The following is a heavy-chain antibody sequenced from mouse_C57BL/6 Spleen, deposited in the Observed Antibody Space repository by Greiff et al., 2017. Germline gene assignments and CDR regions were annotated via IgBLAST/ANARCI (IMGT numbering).Heavy chain of an antibody. Sequence: QVQLKQSGAELVKPGASVKLSCKASGYTFTEYTIHWVKQRSGQGLEWIGWFYPGSGSIKYNEKFKDKATLTADKSSSTVYMELSRLTSEDSAVYFCARHEERGGYYDYDAWFAYWGQGTLVTVSA. V-gene: IGHV1-62-2*01. D-gene: IGHD2-4*01. CDR2: FYPGSGSI. J-gene: IGHJ3*01. CDR1: GYTFTEYT. CDR3: ARHEERGGYYDYDAWFAY.